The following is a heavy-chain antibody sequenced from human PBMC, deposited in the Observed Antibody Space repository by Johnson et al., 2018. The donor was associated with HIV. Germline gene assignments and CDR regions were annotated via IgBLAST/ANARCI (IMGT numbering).Heavy chain of an antibody. Sequence: QVQLVESGGGVVQPGRSLRLSCAASGFTFSDYAMHWVRQAPGKGLEWVAVISYDGSNTYYADSVKGRFTISRDNSKNTLYLQMNSLRAEDTAVYYCARDLDTAMVTCAFDIWGQGTMVTVSS. V-gene: IGHV3-30-3*01. CDR2: ISYDGSNT. D-gene: IGHD5-18*01. CDR1: GFTFSDYA. J-gene: IGHJ3*02. CDR3: ARDLDTAMVTCAFDI.